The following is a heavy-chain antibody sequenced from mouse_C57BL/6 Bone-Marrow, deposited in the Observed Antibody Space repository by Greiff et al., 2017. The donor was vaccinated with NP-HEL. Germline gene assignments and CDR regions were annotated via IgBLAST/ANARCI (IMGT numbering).Heavy chain of an antibody. Sequence: QVQLQQPGAELVKPGASVKMSCKASGYTFTSYWITWVKQRPGQGLEWIGDIYPGSGSTNYNEKFKSKATLTVDTSSSTAYMQLSSLTSEDSAVYYCASEEKNYVYAMDYWGQGTSVTVSS. CDR3: ASEEKNYVYAMDY. CDR2: IYPGSGST. D-gene: IGHD2-4*01. V-gene: IGHV1-55*01. CDR1: GYTFTSYW. J-gene: IGHJ4*01.